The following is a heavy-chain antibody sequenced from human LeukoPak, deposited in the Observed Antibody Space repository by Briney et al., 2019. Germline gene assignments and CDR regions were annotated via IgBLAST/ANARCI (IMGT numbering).Heavy chain of an antibody. J-gene: IGHJ4*02. CDR2: INSDGSST. CDR1: GFTFSSYW. CDR3: RGSGWFGFDY. D-gene: IGHD6-19*01. Sequence: GGSLRLSCAASGFTFSSYWMHWVRHAPGKGLAWVSRINSDGSSTSYADSVKGRFTISRDNAKNTLYLQMNSLRAEDTAVYYCRGSGWFGFDYWGQGTLVTVSS. V-gene: IGHV3-74*01.